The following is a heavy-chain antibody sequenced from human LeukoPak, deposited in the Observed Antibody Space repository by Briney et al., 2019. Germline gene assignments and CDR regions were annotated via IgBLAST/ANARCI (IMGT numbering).Heavy chain of an antibody. CDR1: GGTFSSYA. V-gene: IGHV1-69*01. CDR2: IIPIFGTA. J-gene: IGHJ5*02. Sequence: GSSVKVSCKASGGTFSSYAISWVRQAPGQGLEWMGGIIPIFGTANYAQKFQGRVTITADESTSTAYMELSSLRSEDTAVYYCARRARGGAAAGISMLDPWGQGTLVTVSS. D-gene: IGHD6-13*01. CDR3: ARRARGGAAAGISMLDP.